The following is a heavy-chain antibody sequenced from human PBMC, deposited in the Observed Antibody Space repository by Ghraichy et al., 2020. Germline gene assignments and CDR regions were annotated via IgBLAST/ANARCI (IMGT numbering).Heavy chain of an antibody. CDR2: INPNSGGT. V-gene: IGHV1-2*02. J-gene: IGHJ4*02. D-gene: IGHD3-22*01. CDR3: ARASYGSTGYYYEIGVFDY. Sequence: ASVKVSCKASGYTFTGYYMHWVRQAPGQGLEWMGWINPNSGGTNYAQKFQGRVTMTRDTSISTAYMELSRLRSDDTAVYYCARASYGSTGYYYEIGVFDYWGQGTLVTVSS. CDR1: GYTFTGYY.